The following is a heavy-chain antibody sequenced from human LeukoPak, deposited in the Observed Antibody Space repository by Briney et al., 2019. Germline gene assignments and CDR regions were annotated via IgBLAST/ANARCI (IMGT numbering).Heavy chain of an antibody. Sequence: GRSLRLSCAASGFTFDDYAMHWVRQAPGKGLEWVSVISWNGGSIGYADSVKGRFTISRDNAKNSLYLQMNSLRAEDTALYYCAKGRDKYQLLSKNWFDPWGQGTLVTVSS. CDR3: AKGRDKYQLLSKNWFDP. J-gene: IGHJ5*02. V-gene: IGHV3-9*01. CDR1: GFTFDDYA. CDR2: ISWNGGSI. D-gene: IGHD2-2*01.